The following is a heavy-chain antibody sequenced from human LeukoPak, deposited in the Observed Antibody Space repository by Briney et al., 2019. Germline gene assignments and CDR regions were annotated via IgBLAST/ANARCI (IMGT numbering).Heavy chain of an antibody. CDR2: ISSSGSAI. Sequence: PGGSLRLSCAASGFTFSSYEMNWVRQAPGKGLEWVSYISSSGSAIYYADSVKGRFTISRDNAKNSLYLQMNSLRAEDTALYYCARAIYGGSYGYWGQGTLVTVSS. J-gene: IGHJ4*02. CDR3: ARAIYGGSYGY. V-gene: IGHV3-48*03. CDR1: GFTFSSYE. D-gene: IGHD1-26*01.